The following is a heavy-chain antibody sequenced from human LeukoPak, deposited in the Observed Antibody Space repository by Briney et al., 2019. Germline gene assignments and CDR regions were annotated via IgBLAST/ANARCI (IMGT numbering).Heavy chain of an antibody. CDR1: GFTFSSYA. CDR3: AKGLLLWFGELSY. V-gene: IGHV3-23*01. D-gene: IGHD3-10*01. J-gene: IGHJ4*02. CDR2: ISGSGGST. Sequence: GGSLRLSCAASGFTFSSYAMSWVRQAPGKGLEWVSAISGSGGSTYYADSVKGRFTISRDNYKNTLYLQMNSLRAEDTAVYYCAKGLLLWFGELSYWGQGTLVTVSS.